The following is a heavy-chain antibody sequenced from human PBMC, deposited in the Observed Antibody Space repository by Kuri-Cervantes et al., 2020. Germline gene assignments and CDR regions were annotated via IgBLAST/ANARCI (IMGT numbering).Heavy chain of an antibody. V-gene: IGHV1-69*05. J-gene: IGHJ5*02. CDR2: IIPIFGTA. CDR3: ARVAIYNWNYAYWFDP. Sequence: SVKVSCKASGGTFSSYAISWVRQAPGQGLEWMGGIIPIFGTANYAQKFQGRVTMTTDTSTSTAYMELRSLRSDDTAVYYCARVAIYNWNYAYWFDPWGQGTLVTVSS. D-gene: IGHD1-7*01. CDR1: GGTFSSYA.